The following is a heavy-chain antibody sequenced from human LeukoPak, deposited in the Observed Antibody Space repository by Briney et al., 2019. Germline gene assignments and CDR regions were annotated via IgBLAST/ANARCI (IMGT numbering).Heavy chain of an antibody. CDR1: GFTFSSYS. D-gene: IGHD6-19*01. J-gene: IGHJ4*02. CDR3: ARETDSSGWYAFDY. Sequence: GGSLRLSCAASGFTFSSYSMNWVRQAPGKGLEWVSYISSSSSTIYYADSVKGRFTISRDNAKNPLYLQMNSLRAEDTAVYYCARETDSSGWYAFDYWGQGTLVTVSS. V-gene: IGHV3-48*01. CDR2: ISSSSSTI.